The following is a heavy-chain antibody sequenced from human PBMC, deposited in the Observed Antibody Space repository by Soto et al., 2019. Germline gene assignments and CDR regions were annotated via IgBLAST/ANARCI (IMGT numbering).Heavy chain of an antibody. CDR3: ARESHDILTGPPWVWYFDL. J-gene: IGHJ2*01. D-gene: IGHD3-9*01. CDR1: GGSFSGYY. V-gene: IGHV4-34*01. CDR2: INDRGSI. Sequence: QVQLQQWGAGPLRPLETLSLTCGVSGGSFSGYYSAWIRQSPGKGLEWIGEINDRGSINYNPSLKSRVSISVDTSKNLYSLNLGSVTAADTAVYYCARESHDILTGPPWVWYFDLWGRGTLVTVSS.